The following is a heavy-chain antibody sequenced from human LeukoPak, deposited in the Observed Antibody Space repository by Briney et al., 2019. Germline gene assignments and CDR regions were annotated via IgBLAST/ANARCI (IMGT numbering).Heavy chain of an antibody. Sequence: GASVKVSCKASGYTFTSYGISWVRQAPGQGLEWMGIINPSGGSTSYAQKFQGRVTMTRDTSTSTVYMELSSLRSEDTAVYYCAREGIAAAGTEALVDYWGQGTLVTVSS. D-gene: IGHD6-13*01. CDR1: GYTFTSYG. V-gene: IGHV1-46*01. CDR3: AREGIAAAGTEALVDY. CDR2: INPSGGST. J-gene: IGHJ4*02.